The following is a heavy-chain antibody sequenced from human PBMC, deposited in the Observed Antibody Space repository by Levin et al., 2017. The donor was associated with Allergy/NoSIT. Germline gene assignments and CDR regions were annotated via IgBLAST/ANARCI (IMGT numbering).Heavy chain of an antibody. D-gene: IGHD4-17*01. Sequence: PGGSLRLSCAASGFTFSSYGMHWVRQAPGKGLEWVAVISYDGSNKYYADSVKGRFTISRDNSKNTLYLQMNSLRAEDTAVYYCAKDLTPPTVTYYYYYNFGMDGWGQGTTVTVSS. CDR2: ISYDGSNK. CDR3: AKDLTPPTVTYYYYYNFGMDG. J-gene: IGHJ6*02. V-gene: IGHV3-30*18. CDR1: GFTFSSYG.